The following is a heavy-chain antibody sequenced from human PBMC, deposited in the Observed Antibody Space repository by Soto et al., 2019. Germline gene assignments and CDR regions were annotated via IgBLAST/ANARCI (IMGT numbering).Heavy chain of an antibody. CDR1: GGTFSSYA. CDR2: IIPIFGTA. D-gene: IGHD4-17*01. V-gene: IGHV1-69*01. J-gene: IGHJ4*02. CDR3: ARDHYDYGDYVGGGFDC. Sequence: QVQLVQSGAEVKKPGSSVKVSCKASGGTFSSYAISWVRQAPGQGLEWMGGIIPIFGTANYAQKYQGRVTFTADESTSTAYMELSRLRSEDTAVYYCARDHYDYGDYVGGGFDCWGQGTLVTVSS.